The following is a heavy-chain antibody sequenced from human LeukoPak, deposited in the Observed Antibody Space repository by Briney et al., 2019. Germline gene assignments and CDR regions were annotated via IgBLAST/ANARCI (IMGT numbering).Heavy chain of an antibody. J-gene: IGHJ4*02. V-gene: IGHV1-2*02. D-gene: IGHD4-11*01. Sequence: ASVKVSCKASGYTFTGYYIHWVRQAPGQGLEWMGWINPNSGGTNYAQNFQGRVTMTRDTSTSTAYMELNRLRSDDTAMYYCAGSSDPATETLYFFDYWGQGTLVTVSS. CDR3: AGSSDPATETLYFFDY. CDR2: INPNSGGT. CDR1: GYTFTGYY.